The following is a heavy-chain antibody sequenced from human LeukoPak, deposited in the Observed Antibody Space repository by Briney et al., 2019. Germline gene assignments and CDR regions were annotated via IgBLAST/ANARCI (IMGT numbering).Heavy chain of an antibody. Sequence: GGSLRLSCAASGFTFSSYAMTWVRQAPGKGLEWVSGISGSSGSTYYADSVKGRFTISRDNSKNTLYLQLNSLRAEDTAVYYCAKGSVVVVAAEGYSDYWGQGTLVTVSS. J-gene: IGHJ4*02. CDR3: AKGSVVVVAAEGYSDY. D-gene: IGHD2-15*01. CDR2: ISGSSGST. V-gene: IGHV3-23*01. CDR1: GFTFSSYA.